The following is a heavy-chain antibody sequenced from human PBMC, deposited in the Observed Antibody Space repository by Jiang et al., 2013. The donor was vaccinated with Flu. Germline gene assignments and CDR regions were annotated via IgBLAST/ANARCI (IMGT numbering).Heavy chain of an antibody. V-gene: IGHV5-10-1*01. D-gene: IGHD6-19*01. CDR1: GYSFTSYW. J-gene: IGHJ5*02. CDR2: IDPSDSYT. CDR3: ARHVPTTSSSGWLGVQFDP. Sequence: GAEVKKPGESLRISCKGSGYSFTSYWISWVRQMPGKGLEWMGRIDPSDSYTNYSPSFQGHVTISADKSISTAYLQWSSLKASDTAMYYCARHVPTTSSSGWLGVQFDPWAREPWSTVSS.